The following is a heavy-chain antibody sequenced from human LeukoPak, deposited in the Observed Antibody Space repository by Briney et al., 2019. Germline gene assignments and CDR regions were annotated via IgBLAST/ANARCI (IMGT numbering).Heavy chain of an antibody. D-gene: IGHD6-19*01. CDR1: GFTFSSYA. CDR2: ISGRDGST. CDR3: AKGRLALVAGTSFDY. J-gene: IGHJ4*02. Sequence: GGSLRLSCASSGFTFSSYAMSWVRQAPGKGLEWVSGISGRDGSTYYADSVKGRFTISRDNSKNTLYLQMNSLRAEDTAVYYCAKGRLALVAGTSFDYWGQGTLVTVSS. V-gene: IGHV3-23*01.